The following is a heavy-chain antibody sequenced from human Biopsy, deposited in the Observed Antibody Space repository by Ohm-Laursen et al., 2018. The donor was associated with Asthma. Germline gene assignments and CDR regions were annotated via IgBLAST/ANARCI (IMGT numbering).Heavy chain of an antibody. J-gene: IGHJ4*02. CDR1: GFTFSSYG. V-gene: IGHV3-30*03. D-gene: IGHD3-3*01. Sequence: SLRLSCSATGFTFSSYGMHWVRQAPGKGLEWVAVISYDGSNKYYADSVKGRFTISRDNSKNTLYLQMNSLRAEDTAVYYCASQSSGPDFWSGYYYFDYWGQGTLVTASS. CDR2: ISYDGSNK. CDR3: ASQSSGPDFWSGYYYFDY.